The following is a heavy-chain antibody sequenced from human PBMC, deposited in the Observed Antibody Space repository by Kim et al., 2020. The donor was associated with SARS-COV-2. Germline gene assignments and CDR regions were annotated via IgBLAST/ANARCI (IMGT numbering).Heavy chain of an antibody. V-gene: IGHV4-59*13. J-gene: IGHJ5*02. CDR2: IYYSGST. CDR3: ARGGLMVVTAINWFDP. CDR1: GGSISSYY. D-gene: IGHD2-21*02. Sequence: SETLSLTCTVSGGSISSYYWSWIRQPPGKGLEWIGYIYYSGSTNYNPSLKSRVTISVDTSKNQFSLKLSSVTAADTAVYYCARGGLMVVTAINWFDPWGQGTLVTVSS.